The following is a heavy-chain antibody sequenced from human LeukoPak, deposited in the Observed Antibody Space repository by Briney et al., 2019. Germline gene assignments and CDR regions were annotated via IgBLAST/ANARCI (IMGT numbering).Heavy chain of an antibody. J-gene: IGHJ4*02. CDR3: AKVQAKWALDY. Sequence: GSLRLSCATSGFTFINCAMTWVRQAPGKGLEWVSAITGSSGSTYYADSVKGRFTISRDNPKNTLYLHLNSLRVDDTAVYYCAKVQAKWALDYWGQGTLVTVSS. CDR2: ITGSSGST. D-gene: IGHD1-26*01. V-gene: IGHV3-23*01. CDR1: GFTFINCA.